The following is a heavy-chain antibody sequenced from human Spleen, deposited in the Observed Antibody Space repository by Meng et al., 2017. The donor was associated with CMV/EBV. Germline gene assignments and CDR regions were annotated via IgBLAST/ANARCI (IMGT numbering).Heavy chain of an antibody. V-gene: IGHV1-2*02. D-gene: IGHD3-16*01. CDR2: MNPNSGGT. CDR1: GYIFTDYY. Sequence: ASVKVSCKASGYIFTDYYLHWVRQAPGQGLEWMGWMNPNSGGTNYAQRFQGRVTMTRDTSISAAYMELSRLRSDDTALYYCATGGVTTWGDESFDIWGQGTMVTVSS. J-gene: IGHJ3*02. CDR3: ATGGVTTWGDESFDI.